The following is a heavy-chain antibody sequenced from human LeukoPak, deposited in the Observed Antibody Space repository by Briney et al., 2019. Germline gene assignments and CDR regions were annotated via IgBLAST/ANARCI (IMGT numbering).Heavy chain of an antibody. V-gene: IGHV4-59*01. CDR3: ARSSGYEPMYYFDY. CDR1: GGSISTYC. CDR2: ICNSGST. D-gene: IGHD5-12*01. J-gene: IGHJ4*02. Sequence: PSETLSLTCTVSGGSISTYCWSWIRQPPGKGLEWIGYICNSGSTNYNPSLKSRVTISVDTSKNQFSLKLSSVTAADTAVYYCARSSGYEPMYYFDYWGQGTLVTVSS.